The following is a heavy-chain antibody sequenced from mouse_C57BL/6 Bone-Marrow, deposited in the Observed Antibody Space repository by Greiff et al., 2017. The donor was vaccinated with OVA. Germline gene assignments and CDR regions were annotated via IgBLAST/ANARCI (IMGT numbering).Heavy chain of an antibody. CDR1: GFTFSDYY. CDR2: INYDGSST. CDR3: ARGDYFAY. J-gene: IGHJ3*01. Sequence: EVQRVESEGGLVQPGSSMKLSCTASGFTFSDYYMAWVRQVPEKGLEWVANINYDGSSTYYLDSLKSRFIISRDNAKNILYLQMSSLKSEDTATYYCARGDYFAYWGQGTLVTVSA. V-gene: IGHV5-16*01. D-gene: IGHD2-4*01.